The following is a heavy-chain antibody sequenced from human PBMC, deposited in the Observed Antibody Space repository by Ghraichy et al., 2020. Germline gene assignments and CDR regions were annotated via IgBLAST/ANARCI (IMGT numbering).Heavy chain of an antibody. CDR1: GGSIKSFDHY. V-gene: IGHV4-39*02. Sequence: SETLSLTCTVSGGSIKSFDHYWGWIRQPPGKGLEWIGSMYYRGSTFYNPSLKSRVTISVDTSKNHFSLRLSSVTASDTAVYYCAGLGSWGDVDYWGQGTLVTVSS. J-gene: IGHJ4*02. CDR3: AGLGSWGDVDY. D-gene: IGHD1-26*01. CDR2: MYYRGST.